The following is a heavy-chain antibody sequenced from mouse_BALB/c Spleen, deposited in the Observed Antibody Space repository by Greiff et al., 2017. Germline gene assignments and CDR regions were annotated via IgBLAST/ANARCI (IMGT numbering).Heavy chain of an antibody. Sequence: LQQPGSELVRPGASVKLSCTASGYTFTSYWMHWVKQRPGQGLEWIGNIYPGSGSTNYDEKFKSKATLTVDTSSSTAYMQLSSLTSEDSAVYYCTTTDYWGQGTTLTVSS. J-gene: IGHJ2*01. CDR2: IYPGSGST. CDR1: GYTFTSYW. V-gene: IGHV1S22*01. CDR3: TTTDY.